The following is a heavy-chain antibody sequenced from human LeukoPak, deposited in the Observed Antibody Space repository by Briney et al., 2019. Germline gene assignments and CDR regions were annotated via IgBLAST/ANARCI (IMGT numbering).Heavy chain of an antibody. D-gene: IGHD1-26*01. J-gene: IGHJ6*03. CDR1: GYTFTSYD. Sequence: ASVKVSCKASGYTFTSYDINWVRQATGQGLEWMGWMNPNSGNTGYTQKFQGRVTITRNTSISIAYMELSSLRSEDTAVYYCARWDHSYMDVWGKGTTVTVSS. CDR2: MNPNSGNT. CDR3: ARWDHSYMDV. V-gene: IGHV1-8*03.